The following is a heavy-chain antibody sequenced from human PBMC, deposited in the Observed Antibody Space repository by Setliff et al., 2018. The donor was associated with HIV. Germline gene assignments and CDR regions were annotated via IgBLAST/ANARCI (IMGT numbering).Heavy chain of an antibody. V-gene: IGHV4-39*07. CDR3: ARGSHGTSWTDY. Sequence: ASETLSLTCTVSGGSISSSSYFWGWIRQPPGKGLDWIGYISYSGKTYYNPSLKSRVTMAVDTSRSRFSLKVNSVTAADTAMYYCARGSHGTSWTDYWGQGTLVTVSS. CDR2: ISYSGKT. CDR1: GGSISSSSYF. D-gene: IGHD6-13*01. J-gene: IGHJ4*02.